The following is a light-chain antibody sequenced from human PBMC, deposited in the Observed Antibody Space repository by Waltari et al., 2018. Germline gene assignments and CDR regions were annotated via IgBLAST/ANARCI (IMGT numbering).Light chain of an antibody. CDR3: QQYGSSFT. V-gene: IGKV3-20*01. CDR2: GAS. CDR1: HSLSSGY. Sequence: EVVLTQSPGTLSMSPGERATLSCRASHSLSSGYLAWYQQKPGQAPRLLIYGASSRATGIPDRFSGSGSGTDFTLTISRLEPEDFAVYYCQQYGSSFTFGPGTKVDL. J-gene: IGKJ3*01.